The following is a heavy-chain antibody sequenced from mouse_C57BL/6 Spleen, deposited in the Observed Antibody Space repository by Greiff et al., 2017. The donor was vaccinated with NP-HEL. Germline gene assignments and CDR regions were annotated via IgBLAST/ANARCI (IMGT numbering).Heavy chain of an antibody. D-gene: IGHD1-1*01. CDR1: GFTFSDYY. J-gene: IGHJ1*03. CDR3: ARDRLDYGSSYWYFDV. Sequence: EVMLVESEGGLVQPGSSMKLSCTASGFTFSDYYMAWVRQVPEKGLEWVANINYDGSSTYYLDSLKSRFIISRDNAKNILYLQMSSLKSEDTATYYCARDRLDYGSSYWYFDVWGTGTTVTVSS. CDR2: INYDGSST. V-gene: IGHV5-16*01.